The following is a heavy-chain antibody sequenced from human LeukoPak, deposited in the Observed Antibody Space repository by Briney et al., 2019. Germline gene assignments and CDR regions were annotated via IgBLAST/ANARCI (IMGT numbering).Heavy chain of an antibody. CDR1: GFIFSTYS. Sequence: PGGSLRLSCAASGFIFSTYSMNWVRQAPGKGLEWLASIAGSGSSMDYADSVKGRFTISRDNAKNSLYLQMNSLRVEDTAVYYCARGAGYCSSTGCYGSDWFDSWGQGALVTVSS. J-gene: IGHJ5*01. CDR2: IAGSGSSM. V-gene: IGHV3-21*04. CDR3: ARGAGYCSSTGCYGSDWFDS. D-gene: IGHD2-2*01.